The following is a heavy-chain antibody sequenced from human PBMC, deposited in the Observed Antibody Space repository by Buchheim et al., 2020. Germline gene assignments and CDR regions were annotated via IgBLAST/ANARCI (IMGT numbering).Heavy chain of an antibody. CDR3: ARGCGREEAGYSSSDWFDP. Sequence: QVQLQQWGAGLLKPSETLSLTCAVYGGSFSGYYWSWIRQPPGKGLEWIGEINHSGSTNYNPSLKSRVTISVDTPKNQFSLKLSSVTAADTAVYYCARGCGREEAGYSSSDWFDPWGQGTL. CDR1: GGSFSGYY. V-gene: IGHV4-34*01. D-gene: IGHD6-13*01. J-gene: IGHJ5*02. CDR2: INHSGST.